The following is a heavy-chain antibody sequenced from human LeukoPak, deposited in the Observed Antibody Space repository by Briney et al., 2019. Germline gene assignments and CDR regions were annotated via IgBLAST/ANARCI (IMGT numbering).Heavy chain of an antibody. CDR3: ARRVVVAALGY. CDR1: GGSLGGYY. CDR2: VNHSGST. D-gene: IGHD2-15*01. J-gene: IGHJ4*02. Sequence: SETLSLTCAVYGGSLGGYYWSWIRQPPGKGLEWIGEVNHSGSTNYNPSLKSRVTISVDASKKQFSLTLSSVTAADTAVYYCARRVVVAALGYWGQGALVTVSS. V-gene: IGHV4-34*01.